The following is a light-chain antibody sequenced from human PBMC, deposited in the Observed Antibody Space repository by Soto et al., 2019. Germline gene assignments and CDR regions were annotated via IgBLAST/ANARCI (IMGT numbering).Light chain of an antibody. CDR3: QQRRA. Sequence: EIVLTQSPATLSLSAGERATLSCRASQSVSSYLAWYQQKPGQAPRLLIYDATTRATRIPARFSGSGSGTDFTLTISSLEPEDFAVYYCQQRRAFGPGTKVDIK. J-gene: IGKJ3*01. CDR1: QSVSSY. CDR2: DAT. V-gene: IGKV3-11*01.